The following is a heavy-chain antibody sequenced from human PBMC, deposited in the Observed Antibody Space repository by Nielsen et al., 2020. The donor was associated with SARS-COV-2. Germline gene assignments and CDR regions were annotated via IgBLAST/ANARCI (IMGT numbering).Heavy chain of an antibody. CDR3: AKDLRPISYEGVDAFAM. V-gene: IGHV3-23*01. D-gene: IGHD3-22*01. J-gene: IGHJ3*02. CDR1: GFTFSSYA. Sequence: GESLKISCAASGFTFSSYAMSWVRQAPGKGLEWVSGISGSGGSTYYADSVKGRFTISRDNSDNTLFLQMNSLRAEDTAVYHCAKDLRPISYEGVDAFAMWGQGTMVTVSS. CDR2: ISGSGGST.